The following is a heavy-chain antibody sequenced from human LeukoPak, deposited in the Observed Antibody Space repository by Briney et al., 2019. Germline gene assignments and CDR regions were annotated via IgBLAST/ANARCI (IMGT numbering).Heavy chain of an antibody. J-gene: IGHJ4*02. Sequence: GGSLRLSCAASGFTVTSNYMTWVRQAPGKGLEWVAILYSGGYTDYADSVKGRFTISRDNSKNTLYLQMNSLRAEDTAVYYCARRLEYSGSKGVFDYWGQGTLVTVSS. V-gene: IGHV3-66*01. D-gene: IGHD1-26*01. CDR1: GFTVTSNY. CDR3: ARRLEYSGSKGVFDY. CDR2: LYSGGYT.